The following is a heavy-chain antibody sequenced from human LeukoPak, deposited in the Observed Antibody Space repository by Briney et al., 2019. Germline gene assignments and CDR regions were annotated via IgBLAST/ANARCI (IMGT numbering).Heavy chain of an antibody. V-gene: IGHV3-21*01. J-gene: IGHJ4*02. CDR3: AREWMARSTSRNQD. D-gene: IGHD2-2*01. CDR2: ISSSSSYI. Sequence: GGSLRLSCAASGFTFSSYSMNWVRQAPGKGLEWVSSISSSSSYIYYADSVKGRFTISRDNAKNSLYLQMNSLRAEDTAVYYCAREWMARSTSRNQDWVQGTMVTVPS. CDR1: GFTFSSYS.